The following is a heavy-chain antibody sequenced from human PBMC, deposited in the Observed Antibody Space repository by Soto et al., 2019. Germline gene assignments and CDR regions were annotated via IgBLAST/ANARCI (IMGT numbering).Heavy chain of an antibody. J-gene: IGHJ4*02. CDR2: IRGDGGQT. CDR1: GFTFTSYG. D-gene: IGHD3-9*01. Sequence: HPGGSLRLSCTASGFTFTSYGMGWVRQAPGKGLQWVSTIRGDGGQTHYTDSVKGRFSISRDNSKNTVYLQMDSLRAEDTAMYFCARDVGLDSDDFFAYWGQGTQVTV. CDR3: ARDVGLDSDDFFAY. V-gene: IGHV3-23*01.